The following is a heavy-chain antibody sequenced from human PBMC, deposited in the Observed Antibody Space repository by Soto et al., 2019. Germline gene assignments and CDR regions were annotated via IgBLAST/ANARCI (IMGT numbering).Heavy chain of an antibody. J-gene: IGHJ4*02. CDR2: INPKSGGT. D-gene: IGHD3-10*01. V-gene: IGHV1-2*02. Sequence: ASVKVSCKPSGYSFTGYSVHWVRQAPGHGPEWMGWINPKSGGTKYAQKFQGRVTMTRDTSISTVFMELSRVTSDDTAVYYCARGILSRGNFKTGKPFDYWGQGSLVTVSS. CDR1: GYSFTGYS. CDR3: ARGILSRGNFKTGKPFDY.